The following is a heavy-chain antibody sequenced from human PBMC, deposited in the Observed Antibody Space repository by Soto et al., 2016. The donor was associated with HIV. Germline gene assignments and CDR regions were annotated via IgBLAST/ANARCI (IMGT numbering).Heavy chain of an antibody. CDR3: ARGGITIFDWSVPH. J-gene: IGHJ4*02. V-gene: IGHV3-30*04. D-gene: IGHD3-9*01. CDR2: ISYDGSNK. CDR1: GFTFSSYA. Sequence: VQLVESGGGVVQPGRSLRLSCAASGFTFSSYAIHWVRQAPGKGLEWVAVISYDGSNKDYADSVKGRLTISRDNSKNTLYLQMNSLRTEDTAVYYCARGGITIFDWSVPHWGQGTLVTVSS.